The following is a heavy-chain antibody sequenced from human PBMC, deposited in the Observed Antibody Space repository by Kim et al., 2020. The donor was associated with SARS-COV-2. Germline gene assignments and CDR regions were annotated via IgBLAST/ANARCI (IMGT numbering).Heavy chain of an antibody. D-gene: IGHD6-25*01. CDR1: GGSIMYSNHY. Sequence: SETLSLTCTVSGGSIMYSNHYWGWIRQPPGKGLEWIGSIHYNGGTHLNPSLESRVTISVDTSKNQFSLEMKSVTAADTAVYYCARAAVTGSDYYYRYGLAVWGQGTTVSVSS. J-gene: IGHJ6*02. CDR2: IHYNGGT. V-gene: IGHV4-39*07. CDR3: ARAAVTGSDYYYRYGLAV.